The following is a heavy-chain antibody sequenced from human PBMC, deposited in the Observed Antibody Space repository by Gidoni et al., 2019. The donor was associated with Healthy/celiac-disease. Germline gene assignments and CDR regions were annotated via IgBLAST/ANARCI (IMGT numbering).Heavy chain of an antibody. V-gene: IGHV3-23*04. CDR2: ISGSGGST. CDR1: GFTFSSYA. J-gene: IGHJ4*02. Sequence: EVQLVEYGGGLVQPGGSLRLSCAASGFTFSSYAMGWVRQAPGQGLEWVSAISGSGGSTYYADSVKGRFTISRDNSKNTLYLQMNSLRAEDTAVYYCAKASRITGTTFYLDYWGQGTLVTVSS. D-gene: IGHD1-7*01. CDR3: AKASRITGTTFYLDY.